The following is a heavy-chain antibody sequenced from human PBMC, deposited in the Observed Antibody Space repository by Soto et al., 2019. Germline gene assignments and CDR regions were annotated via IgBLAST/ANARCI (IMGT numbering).Heavy chain of an antibody. V-gene: IGHV6-1*01. D-gene: IGHD6-13*01. J-gene: IGHJ6*03. Sequence: SQTLSLTCAISGDSVSSNSAAWNWIRQSPSRGLEWLGRTYYRSKWYNDYAVSVKSRITINPDTSKNQFSLQLNSVTPEDTAVYYCARDTAAAGTDYYYYYYVDVWGKGTTVTVSS. CDR3: ARDTAAAGTDYYYYYYVDV. CDR2: TYYRSKWYN. CDR1: GDSVSSNSAA.